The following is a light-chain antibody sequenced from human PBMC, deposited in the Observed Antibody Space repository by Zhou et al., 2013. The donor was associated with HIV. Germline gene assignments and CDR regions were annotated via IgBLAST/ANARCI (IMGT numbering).Light chain of an antibody. CDR3: QQYGGSYT. CDR1: HIVTNNF. CDR2: GAS. Sequence: EVVLTQSPGTLSLSPGRRATLSCRASHIVTNNFLAWCQQKPGQSPRLLIYGASYRATGIPDRFTGSGSGTDFALTISRLEPEDSAVYYCQQYGGSYTFGQGTKLEIK. J-gene: IGKJ2*01. V-gene: IGKV3-20*01.